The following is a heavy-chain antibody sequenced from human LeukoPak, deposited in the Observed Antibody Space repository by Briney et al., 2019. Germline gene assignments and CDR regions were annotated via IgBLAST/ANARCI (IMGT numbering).Heavy chain of an antibody. J-gene: IGHJ4*02. CDR1: GGSLSYYY. V-gene: IGHV4-34*01. CDR2: INRSGST. CDR3: ARGGFYCGDDCYVDY. Sequence: PSETLSLTCAVYGGSLSYYYSGSVRPPPEKGLEWIGEINRSGSTNYNPSLKSRVSISVDTSRNQFSLKLSSVTAADTAIYYCARGGFYCGDDCYVDYWGQGALVTVSS. D-gene: IGHD2-21*02.